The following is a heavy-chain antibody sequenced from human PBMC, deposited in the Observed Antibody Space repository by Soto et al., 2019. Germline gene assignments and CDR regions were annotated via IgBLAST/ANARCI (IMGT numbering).Heavy chain of an antibody. J-gene: IGHJ4*02. Sequence: QVQLVESGGGVVQPGRSLRLSCAASGFTFSSYAMHWVRQAPGKGLEWVAVISYDGSNKYYADSVKGRFTISRDNSKNXLYLQMNSLRAEDTAVYYCARDVYSSSWEGCVFDYWGQGTLVTVSS. D-gene: IGHD6-13*01. V-gene: IGHV3-30-3*01. CDR2: ISYDGSNK. CDR1: GFTFSSYA. CDR3: ARDVYSSSWEGCVFDY.